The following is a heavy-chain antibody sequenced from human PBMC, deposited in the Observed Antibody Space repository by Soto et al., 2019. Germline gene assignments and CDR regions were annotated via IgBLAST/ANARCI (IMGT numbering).Heavy chain of an antibody. Sequence: PGESLKISCKGSGYSLTSYWIGWVRQMPGKGLEWMGIIYPGDSDTRYSPSFQGQVTISADKSISTAYLQWSSLKASDTAMYYCARHDTVTTYYYYGMDVWGQGTTVTVSS. CDR1: GYSLTSYW. D-gene: IGHD4-17*01. V-gene: IGHV5-51*01. CDR2: IYPGDSDT. CDR3: ARHDTVTTYYYYGMDV. J-gene: IGHJ6*02.